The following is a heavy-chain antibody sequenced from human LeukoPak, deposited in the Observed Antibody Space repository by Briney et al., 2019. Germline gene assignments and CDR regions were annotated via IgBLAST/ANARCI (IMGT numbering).Heavy chain of an antibody. V-gene: IGHV4-34*01. Sequence: SVTLSLTCAVYGGSFSGYYWSWIRQPPGKGLEWIGEINHSGSTNYNPSLKSRVTISVDTSKNQFSLKLSSVTAADTAVYYCARAPRRRDIVVVPAARWFDPWGQGTLVTVSS. CDR2: INHSGST. CDR1: GGSFSGYY. CDR3: ARAPRRRDIVVVPAARWFDP. D-gene: IGHD2-2*01. J-gene: IGHJ5*02.